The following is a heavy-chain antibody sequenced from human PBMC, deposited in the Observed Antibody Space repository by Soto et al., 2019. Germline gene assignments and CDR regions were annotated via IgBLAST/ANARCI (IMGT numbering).Heavy chain of an antibody. CDR2: ISDSGNT. CDR1: GGSISSSSYY. CDR3: ARLSYDFWSGFYRQGFDF. D-gene: IGHD3-3*01. Sequence: SETLSLTCTVSGGSISSSSYYWGWIRQPPGKGLEWIASISDSGNTYYNPSLKGRVALSVDASKKQFSLRLRAVTAADRAVYYCARLSYDFWSGFYRQGFDFWGQGLLVTVSS. V-gene: IGHV4-39*01. J-gene: IGHJ4*02.